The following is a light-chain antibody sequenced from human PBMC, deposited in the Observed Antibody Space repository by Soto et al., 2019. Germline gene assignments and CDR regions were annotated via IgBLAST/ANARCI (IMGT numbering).Light chain of an antibody. J-gene: IGKJ2*01. Sequence: DVQMTQSPSTLSASVGDRVTISCRATQNIRGYLAWYQQKPGKAPNLLIYKVSNLDNGVPPRFSVGGSGTEFILTNSSLQPDDFETYYCQQYDTYPYTFGQGNKLEIK. V-gene: IGKV1-5*03. CDR1: QNIRGY. CDR3: QQYDTYPYT. CDR2: KVS.